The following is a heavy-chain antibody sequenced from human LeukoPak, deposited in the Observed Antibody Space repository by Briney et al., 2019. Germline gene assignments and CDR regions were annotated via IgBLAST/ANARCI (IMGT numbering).Heavy chain of an antibody. D-gene: IGHD3-3*01. V-gene: IGHV3-7*01. CDR2: IKEDGSET. CDR3: ARASDYDFWSGPTDY. CDR1: GFTFKKYW. Sequence: GESLRLSCAASGFTFKKYWMNWVRQVPGKGLECLANIKEDGSETCYADSVKGRFTISRDNAKNSLYLQMNSLRAEDTAVYYCARASDYDFWSGPTDYWGQGTLVTVSS. J-gene: IGHJ4*02.